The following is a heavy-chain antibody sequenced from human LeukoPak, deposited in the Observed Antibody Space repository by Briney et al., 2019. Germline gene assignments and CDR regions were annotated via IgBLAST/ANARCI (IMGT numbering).Heavy chain of an antibody. CDR3: ARGTSQWEPLDY. D-gene: IGHD1-26*01. CDR1: GGSISSSDW. V-gene: IGHV4-4*02. J-gene: IGHJ4*02. CDR2: IYHSGIT. Sequence: PSETLSLTCAVSGGSISSSDWWSWVRQPPGKGLEWIGEIYHSGITNYNPSLKSRVTISVDKSKNQFSLKLTSVTAADTAVYYCARGTSQWEPLDYWGQGTLVTVSS.